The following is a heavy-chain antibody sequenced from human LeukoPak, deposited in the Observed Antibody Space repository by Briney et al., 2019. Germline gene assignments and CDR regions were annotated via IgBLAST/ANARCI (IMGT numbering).Heavy chain of an antibody. J-gene: IGHJ6*04. CDR2: IDADGTGA. Sequence: GGSLRLSCAASGFTFSNFWMHWVRHAPGKGLVWVSRIDADGTGATYADSVKGRFTISRDNAKNTLYLQMNSLRAEDTAVYYCTRGYYYGLDVWGKGTTVTVSS. D-gene: IGHD3-10*01. CDR1: GFTFSNFW. V-gene: IGHV3-74*01. CDR3: TRGYYYGLDV.